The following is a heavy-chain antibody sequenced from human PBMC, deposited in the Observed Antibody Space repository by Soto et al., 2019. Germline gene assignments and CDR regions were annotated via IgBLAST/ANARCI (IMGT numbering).Heavy chain of an antibody. Sequence: GGSLRLSCAASGFTFSSYAMSWVRQAPGKGLEWVSAISGSGGSTYYADSVKGRFTISRDNSKNTLYLQMNSLRAEDTEVYYCEKDWMVRGTGGDAFDIWGQVTMVTVSS. CDR1: GFTFSSYA. CDR2: ISGSGGST. V-gene: IGHV3-23*01. D-gene: IGHD3-10*01. CDR3: EKDWMVRGTGGDAFDI. J-gene: IGHJ3*02.